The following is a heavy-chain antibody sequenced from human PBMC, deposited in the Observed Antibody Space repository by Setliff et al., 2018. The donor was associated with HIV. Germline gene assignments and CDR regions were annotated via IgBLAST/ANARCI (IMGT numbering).Heavy chain of an antibody. CDR1: GYTFTSYD. V-gene: IGHV1-8*01. D-gene: IGHD1-26*01. Sequence: ASVKVSCKTSGYTFTSYDISWVRQAAGQGLEWMGWINPNNEKTGYAQKFQGRVTFSKDTSISTVYMELRSLRSDDTAVYYCARDSGGGALGGAPDYWGPGTLVTVSS. CDR2: INPNNEKT. CDR3: ARDSGGGALGGAPDY. J-gene: IGHJ4*02.